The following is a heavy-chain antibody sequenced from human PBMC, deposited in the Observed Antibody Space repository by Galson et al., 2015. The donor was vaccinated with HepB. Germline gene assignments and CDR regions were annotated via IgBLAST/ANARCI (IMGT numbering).Heavy chain of an antibody. CDR3: ARVGDQRWGAFDI. Sequence: LRLSCAASGFTFSSYGMHWVRQAPGKGLEWIGSIYYSGSTYYNPSLKSRVTISVDTSKNQFSLKLSSVTAADTAVYYCARVGDQRWGAFDIWGQGTMVTVSS. CDR1: GFTFSSYG. V-gene: IGHV4-39*07. CDR2: IYYSGST. D-gene: IGHD4-17*01. J-gene: IGHJ3*02.